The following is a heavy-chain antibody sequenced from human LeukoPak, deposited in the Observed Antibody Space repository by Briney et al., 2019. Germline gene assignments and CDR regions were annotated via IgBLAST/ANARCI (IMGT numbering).Heavy chain of an antibody. V-gene: IGHV1-2*02. CDR1: GYTFTGYY. CDR2: INPNSGGT. Sequence: GASVKVSCKASGYTFTGYYMHWVRQAPGQGLEWMGWINPNSGGTNYAQKFQGRVTMTRDTSTSTAYMELSRLRSDDTAVYYCARVLRFLEWLSPHIWGQGTMVTVSS. D-gene: IGHD3-3*01. J-gene: IGHJ3*02. CDR3: ARVLRFLEWLSPHI.